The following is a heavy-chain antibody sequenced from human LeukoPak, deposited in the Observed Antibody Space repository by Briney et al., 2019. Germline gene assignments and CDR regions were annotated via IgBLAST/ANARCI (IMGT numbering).Heavy chain of an antibody. V-gene: IGHV4-59*08. CDR2: IYYSGST. Sequence: PSETLSLTCTVSGGSISSYYWSWIRQPPGKGLEWIGYIYYSGSTNYNPSLKSRVTISADTSKNQFSLKLSSVTVADTAVYYCARQHCSSTSCYLHYWGQGALVTVSS. CDR1: GGSISSYY. J-gene: IGHJ4*02. CDR3: ARQHCSSTSCYLHY. D-gene: IGHD2-2*01.